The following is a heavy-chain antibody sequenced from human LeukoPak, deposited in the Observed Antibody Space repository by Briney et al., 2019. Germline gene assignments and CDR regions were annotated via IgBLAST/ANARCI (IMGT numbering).Heavy chain of an antibody. CDR2: IIPNSGGA. D-gene: IGHD6-13*01. J-gene: IGHJ4*02. Sequence: GASVKVSCKASRYTFTGYYMHWVRQAPGQGIEWMGWIIPNSGGANYAQNFQGRVTITADESTSTAYMELSSLRSEDTAVYYCAREPVMTDIVFGAAGTMYFDYWGQGTLVTVSS. V-gene: IGHV1-2*02. CDR3: AREPVMTDIVFGAAGTMYFDY. CDR1: RYTFTGYY.